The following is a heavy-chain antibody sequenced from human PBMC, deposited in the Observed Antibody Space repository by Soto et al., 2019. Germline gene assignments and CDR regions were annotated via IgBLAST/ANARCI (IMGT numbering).Heavy chain of an antibody. CDR1: GYSFTSYW. CDR2: IYPGDSDT. V-gene: IGHV5-51*01. Sequence: PGESLKISCKGSGYSFTSYWIGWVRQMPGKGLEWMGIIYPGDSDTRYSPSFQGQVTISADKSISTAYLQWSSLKASDTAVYYCASNKPYGGNREDAFDIWGQGTMVTVSS. CDR3: ASNKPYGGNREDAFDI. D-gene: IGHD2-15*01. J-gene: IGHJ3*02.